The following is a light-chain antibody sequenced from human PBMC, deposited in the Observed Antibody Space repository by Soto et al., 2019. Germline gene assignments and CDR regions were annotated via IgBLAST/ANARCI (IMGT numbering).Light chain of an antibody. CDR3: QQSDITPWT. CDR2: AAS. V-gene: IGKV1-39*01. J-gene: IGKJ1*01. Sequence: DIQMTQSPPSLSASVGDRVTITCRTSHGFSSCLNWYQLKPGKAPKLLIYAASSLESGVPSRFSGSGSGTDFNLTISSLQPEDVSTYYCQQSDITPWTFGQGTKVEIK. CDR1: HGFSSC.